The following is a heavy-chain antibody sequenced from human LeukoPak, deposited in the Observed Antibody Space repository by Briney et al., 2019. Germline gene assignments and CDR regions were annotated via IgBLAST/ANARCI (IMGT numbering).Heavy chain of an antibody. V-gene: IGHV4-59*01. D-gene: IGHD2-15*01. CDR3: AREIDCSGGSCHEY. CDR1: DDPIRNYY. J-gene: IGHJ4*02. Sequence: SETLSLTCIVSDDPIRNYYWSWIRQPPGKGLEWIGYIYYSGSTNYIPSLKSRVTISADTSKKQFSLNLRPVTAADTAVYYCAREIDCSGGSCHEYWGQGMLVTVSS. CDR2: IYYSGST.